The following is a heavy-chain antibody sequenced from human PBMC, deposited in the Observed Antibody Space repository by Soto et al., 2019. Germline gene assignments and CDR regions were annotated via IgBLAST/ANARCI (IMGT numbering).Heavy chain of an antibody. V-gene: IGHV4-34*01. CDR1: GGSFSGYY. J-gene: IGHJ6*02. CDR3: ASCRVSGYYYYYYGMDV. CDR2: INHSGST. D-gene: IGHD3-3*01. Sequence: SETLSLTCAVYGGSFSGYYWSWIRQPPGKGLEWIGEINHSGSTNYNPSLKSRVTISVDTSKNQFSLKLSSVTAADTAVYYCASCRVSGYYYYYYGMDVWGQGTTVTVSS.